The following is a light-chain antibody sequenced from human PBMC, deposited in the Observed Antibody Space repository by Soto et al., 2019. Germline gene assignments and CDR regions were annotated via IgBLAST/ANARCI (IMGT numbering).Light chain of an antibody. V-gene: IGKV3-20*01. Sequence: EIVLTQSPGTLSLSPGERATLSCRASQSVSSSYLAWYQQKPGQAPRLLIYGASSRATGIPDRFSGSGSGTDFTLNNSRLEPADFAVYYCQKYGSSPLTFGGGTKVDIK. J-gene: IGKJ4*01. CDR2: GAS. CDR3: QKYGSSPLT. CDR1: QSVSSSY.